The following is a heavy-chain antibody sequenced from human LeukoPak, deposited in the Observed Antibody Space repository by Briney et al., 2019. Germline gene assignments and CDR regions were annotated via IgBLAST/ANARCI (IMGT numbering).Heavy chain of an antibody. Sequence: ASVKVSCKASGYTFTSYDINWVRQATGQGLEWMGWMNPNSGNTGYAQKFQGRVTMTRNTSISTAYMKLSSLRSEDTAVYYCARGRAARTYYYYYMDVWGKGTTVTVSS. D-gene: IGHD6-6*01. CDR2: MNPNSGNT. V-gene: IGHV1-8*01. J-gene: IGHJ6*03. CDR3: ARGRAARTYYYYYMDV. CDR1: GYTFTSYD.